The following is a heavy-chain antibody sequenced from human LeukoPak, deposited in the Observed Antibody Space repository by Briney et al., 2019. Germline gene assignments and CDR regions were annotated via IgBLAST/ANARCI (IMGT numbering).Heavy chain of an antibody. CDR2: TYYRSKWYN. V-gene: IGHV6-1*01. D-gene: IGHD2-8*01. CDR1: GDSVSSNSAA. Sequence: SQTLSLTCAISGDSVSSNSAAWNWIRQSPSRGLEWLGRTYYRSKWYNDYAVSVKSRITINPDTSNNQFSLQLNSVTPEDTAVYYCARAISVMVYAPYYYYYMDVWGKGTTVTVSS. CDR3: ARAISVMVYAPYYYYYMDV. J-gene: IGHJ6*03.